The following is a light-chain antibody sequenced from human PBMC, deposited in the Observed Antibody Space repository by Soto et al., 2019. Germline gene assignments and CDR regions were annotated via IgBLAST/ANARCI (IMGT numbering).Light chain of an antibody. CDR1: QSVGNN. CDR2: SAS. CDR3: QQYNNWPLT. Sequence: EIVMTQSPATLSVYPGERATLSCRASQSVGNNLAWYQQKPGQAPRLLMYSASTRATGIPARFSGSGSGTEFTLTISSLQSEDFAVYYCQQYNNWPLTFGGGTRVEIK. V-gene: IGKV3-15*01. J-gene: IGKJ4*01.